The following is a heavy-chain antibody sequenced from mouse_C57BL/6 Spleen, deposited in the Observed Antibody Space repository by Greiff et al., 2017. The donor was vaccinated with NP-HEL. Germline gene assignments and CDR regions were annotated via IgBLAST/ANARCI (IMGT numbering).Heavy chain of an antibody. CDR3: ARSYYDYYYFDY. V-gene: IGHV1-42*01. CDR2: INPSTGGT. D-gene: IGHD2-4*01. CDR1: GYSFTGYY. Sequence: EVQLQQSGPELVKPGASVKISCKASGYSFTGYYMNWVKQSPEKSLEWIGEINPSTGGTTYNQKFKAKATLTVDKSSSTAYMQLKSLTSEDSAVYYCARSYYDYYYFDYWGQGTTLTVSS. J-gene: IGHJ2*01.